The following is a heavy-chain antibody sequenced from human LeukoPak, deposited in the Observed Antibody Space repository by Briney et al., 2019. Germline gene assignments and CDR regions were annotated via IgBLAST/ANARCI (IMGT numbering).Heavy chain of an antibody. V-gene: IGHV4-39*01. D-gene: IGHD6-19*01. CDR1: GGSISSNSYY. J-gene: IGHJ3*02. CDR3: ARPPGGYSSGWYGGYDAFDI. Sequence: SETLSLTCTVSGGSISSNSYYWGWIRQPPGKGLEWIGSIYYSGSTYYNPSLKSRVTISVDTSKNQFSLKLSSVTAADTAVYYCARPPGGYSSGWYGGYDAFDIWGQGTMVTVSS. CDR2: IYYSGST.